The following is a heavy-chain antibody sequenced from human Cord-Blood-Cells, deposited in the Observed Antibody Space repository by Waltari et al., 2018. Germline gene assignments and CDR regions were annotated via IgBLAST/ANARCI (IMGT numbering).Heavy chain of an antibody. Sequence: EVQLVESGGGLVQPGGSLKLPCAASGFPFRCSAIPRVRQASGKGLEWVGRIRSKANSYATAYAASVKGRFTISRDDSKNTAYLQMNSLKTEDTAVYYCTSLTGDGDYWGQGTLVTVSS. V-gene: IGHV3-73*02. CDR1: GFPFRCSA. CDR3: TSLTGDGDY. CDR2: IRSKANSYAT. J-gene: IGHJ4*02. D-gene: IGHD7-27*01.